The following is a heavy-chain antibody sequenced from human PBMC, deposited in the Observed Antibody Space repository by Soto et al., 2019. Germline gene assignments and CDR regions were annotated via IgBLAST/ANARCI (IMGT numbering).Heavy chain of an antibody. CDR2: IDHSGST. Sequence: QVQLQESGPGLVKPSGTLSLTCAVSGGSVSSSDWWSWVRQSPGKGLEWIGEIDHSGSTNYSPSLESRVTISVDKSKNQFSLKLRSVTAADTAVYYCAKSSGDYDVSGFFYGMDVWGQGITVIVSS. CDR1: GGSVSSSDW. V-gene: IGHV4-4*02. J-gene: IGHJ6*02. CDR3: AKSSGDYDVSGFFYGMDV. D-gene: IGHD3-22*01.